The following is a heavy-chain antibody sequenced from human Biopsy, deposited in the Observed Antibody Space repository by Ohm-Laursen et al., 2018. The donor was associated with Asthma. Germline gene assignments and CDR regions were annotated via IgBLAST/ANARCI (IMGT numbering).Heavy chain of an antibody. V-gene: IGHV1-18*01. Sequence: ASVKVSCKTSGYTFNSDGITWVQQAPGQGLEWMGWISVYNGNTKVAQKLQDRVTMITDTSTSTAYMELRSLRSDDTAVYFCARAVDYSHYYGIDVWGQGTTVTVS. D-gene: IGHD3-10*01. CDR1: GYTFNSDG. J-gene: IGHJ6*02. CDR3: ARAVDYSHYYGIDV. CDR2: ISVYNGNT.